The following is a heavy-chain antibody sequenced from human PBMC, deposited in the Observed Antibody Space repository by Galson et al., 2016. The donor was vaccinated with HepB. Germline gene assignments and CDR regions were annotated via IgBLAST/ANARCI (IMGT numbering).Heavy chain of an antibody. Sequence: QSGAEVKKPGESLKISCKDSGYGFNNYWIGWVRQMPGKGLEWMGIMYVGPSITRYSPSFQGQLTMSADKTLNTAYLQWSSLKASDTAMYYCSKALDGTFYFDNWGQGTLVTVSS. D-gene: IGHD3-16*01. CDR3: SKALDGTFYFDN. J-gene: IGHJ4*02. CDR1: GYGFNNYW. CDR2: MYVGPSIT. V-gene: IGHV5-51*01.